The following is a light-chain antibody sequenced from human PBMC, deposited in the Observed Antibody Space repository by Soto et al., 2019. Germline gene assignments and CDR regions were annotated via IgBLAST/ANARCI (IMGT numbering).Light chain of an antibody. CDR2: NNN. CDR1: SPNIGTNT. Sequence: QSVLTQPPSASGTPGQRVTISCSGSSPNIGTNTVNWYQELPGTAPKLLIYNNNQRPSGVPDRFSGSKSGTSASLAISGLQSEDEADYYCAAWDDSLNGVLFGGGTKVTVL. J-gene: IGLJ2*01. V-gene: IGLV1-44*01. CDR3: AAWDDSLNGVL.